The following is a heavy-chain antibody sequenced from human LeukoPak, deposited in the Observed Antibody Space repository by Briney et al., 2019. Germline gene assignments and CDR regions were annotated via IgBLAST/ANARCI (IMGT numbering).Heavy chain of an antibody. D-gene: IGHD3-3*01. CDR2: IYYSGST. J-gene: IGHJ6*02. CDR1: GGSISSYY. Sequence: SETLSPTCTVSGGSISSYYWSWIRQPPGKGLEWIGYIYYSGSTNYNPSLKSRVTISVDTSKNQFSLKLSSVTAADTAVYYCAGTLQFWSGYYTRILGYYYGMDVWGQGTTVTVSS. CDR3: AGTLQFWSGYYTRILGYYYGMDV. V-gene: IGHV4-59*01.